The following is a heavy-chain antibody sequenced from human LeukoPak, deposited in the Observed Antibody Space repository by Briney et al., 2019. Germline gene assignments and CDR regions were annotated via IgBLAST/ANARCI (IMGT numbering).Heavy chain of an antibody. J-gene: IGHJ4*02. CDR1: GGSFSGYY. Sequence: PSETLSLTCAVYGGSFSGYYWSWIRQPPGKGLEWIGEINHSGSTNYNPSLKSRVTISVDTSKNQFSLKLSSVTAADTAVYYWARLPAYSTSRRRSDYSGQVPLVTVSS. D-gene: IGHD6-13*01. CDR3: ARLPAYSTSRRRSDY. CDR2: INHSGST. V-gene: IGHV4-34*01.